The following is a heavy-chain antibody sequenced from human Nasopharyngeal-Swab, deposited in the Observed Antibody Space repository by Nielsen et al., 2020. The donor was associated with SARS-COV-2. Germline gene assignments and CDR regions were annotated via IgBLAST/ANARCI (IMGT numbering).Heavy chain of an antibody. Sequence: GGSLRLSCAASGFTFSSYGMHWVRQAPGKGLEWVALISYDGSNKYYADSVKGRFTISRDNSKNTLYLHMNSLRAEDTAVYYCAKDYGDSSGYYQYYFDYWGQGTLVTVSS. J-gene: IGHJ4*02. CDR1: GFTFSSYG. CDR2: ISYDGSNK. V-gene: IGHV3-30*18. CDR3: AKDYGDSSGYYQYYFDY. D-gene: IGHD3-22*01.